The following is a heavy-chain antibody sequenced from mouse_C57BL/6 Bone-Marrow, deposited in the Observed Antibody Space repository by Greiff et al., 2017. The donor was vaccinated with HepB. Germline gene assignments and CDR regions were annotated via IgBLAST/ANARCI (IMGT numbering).Heavy chain of an antibody. Sequence: EVKLEESGGGLVKPGGSLKLSCAASGFTFSSYTMSWVRQTPEKRLEWVATISGGGGNTYYPDSVKGRFTISRDNAKNTLYLQMSSLRSEDTALYYCARHGNYYGSWFAYWGQGTLVTVSA. CDR1: GFTFSSYT. CDR3: ARHGNYYGSWFAY. J-gene: IGHJ3*01. CDR2: ISGGGGNT. V-gene: IGHV5-9*01. D-gene: IGHD1-1*01.